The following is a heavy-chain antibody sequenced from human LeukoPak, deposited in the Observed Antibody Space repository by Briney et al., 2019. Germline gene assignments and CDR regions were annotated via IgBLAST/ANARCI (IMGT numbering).Heavy chain of an antibody. J-gene: IGHJ4*02. CDR3: ARVGYDYVWGSYRLTHTIWDY. Sequence: GGSLRLSCAASGFTFSSYGMHWVRQAPGKGLEWVAFIRYDGSNKYYADSVKGRFTISRDNSKNTLYLQMNSLRAEDTAVYYCARVGYDYVWGSYRLTHTIWDYWGQGTLVTVSS. CDR1: GFTFSSYG. CDR2: IRYDGSNK. D-gene: IGHD3-16*02. V-gene: IGHV3-30*02.